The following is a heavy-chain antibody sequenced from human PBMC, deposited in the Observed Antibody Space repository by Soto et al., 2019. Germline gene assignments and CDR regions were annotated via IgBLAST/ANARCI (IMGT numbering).Heavy chain of an antibody. D-gene: IGHD6-19*01. J-gene: IGHJ6*03. CDR2: IIPILGIA. V-gene: IGHV1-69*02. CDR1: GGTFSSYT. Sequence: QVQLVQSGAEVKKPGSSVKVSCKASGGTFSSYTISWVLQAPGQGLEWMGRIIPILGIANYAQKFQGRVTITADKSTSTAYMELSSLRAEDTAVYYCARAIAVAGNGVDYYYYYMDVWGKGTTVTVSS. CDR3: ARAIAVAGNGVDYYYYYMDV.